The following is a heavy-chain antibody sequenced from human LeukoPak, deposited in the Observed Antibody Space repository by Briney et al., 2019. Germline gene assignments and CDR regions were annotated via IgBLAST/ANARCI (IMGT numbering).Heavy chain of an antibody. V-gene: IGHV4-39*07. CDR1: GASISSNNYY. CDR2: INHSGST. CDR3: ARGATMVRGARRYYMDV. Sequence: SETLSLTCTVSGASISSNNYYWGWVRQPPGKGLEWIGEINHSGSTNYNPSLKSRVTISVDTSKNQFSLKLSSVTAADTAVYYCARGATMVRGARRYYMDVWGKGTTVTVSS. D-gene: IGHD3-10*01. J-gene: IGHJ6*03.